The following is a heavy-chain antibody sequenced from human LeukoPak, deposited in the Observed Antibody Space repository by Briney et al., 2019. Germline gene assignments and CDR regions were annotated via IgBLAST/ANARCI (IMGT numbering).Heavy chain of an antibody. V-gene: IGHV3-74*01. CDR3: ATVFKGSSLQDY. J-gene: IGHJ4*02. D-gene: IGHD1-26*01. CDR1: GFSITNNW. Sequence: GGSLRLSCAASGFSITNNWMYWVRQAPGRGLVWVSRIKNDERTAVYADSVKGRFTISRDNAGNTLFLQMNSLRAEDTAVYYCATVFKGSSLQDYWGQGTLVTVSS. CDR2: IKNDERTA.